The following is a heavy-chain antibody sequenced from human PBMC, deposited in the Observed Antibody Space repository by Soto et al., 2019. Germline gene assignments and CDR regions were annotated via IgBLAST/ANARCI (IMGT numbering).Heavy chain of an antibody. CDR1: GGSISSYY. D-gene: IGHD1-26*01. Sequence: QLQLQESGPELVKPSETLSLTCTVSGGSISSYYWTWIRQHPGKGLEWIVYIYYSGSTKYNPSLNSRVTISVETSKNQCCLKPTSVTVAAAAVYYGATQWVGSFGSRFDHWGQGTLVSFSS. V-gene: IGHV4-59*01. CDR3: ATQWVGSFGSRFDH. J-gene: IGHJ4*02. CDR2: IYYSGST.